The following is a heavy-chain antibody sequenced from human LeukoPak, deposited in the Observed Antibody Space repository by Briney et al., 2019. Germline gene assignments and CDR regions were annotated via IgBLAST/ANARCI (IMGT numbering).Heavy chain of an antibody. Sequence: GSLRLSCAASGFTFSSYSMNWVRQAPGKGLEWVSSVSSSSSYIKYADSVKGRFTISRDNAKNSLYLQMNSLRAEDTAVYYCAKESSGYYDWGQGTLVTVSS. CDR1: GFTFSSYS. CDR3: AKESSGYYD. J-gene: IGHJ4*02. V-gene: IGHV3-21*01. D-gene: IGHD3-22*01. CDR2: VSSSSSYI.